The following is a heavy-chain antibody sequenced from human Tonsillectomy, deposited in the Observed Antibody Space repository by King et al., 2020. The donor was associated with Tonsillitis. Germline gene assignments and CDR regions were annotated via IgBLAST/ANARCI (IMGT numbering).Heavy chain of an antibody. CDR3: ARASWFFVTEGRSFPVFDY. J-gene: IGHJ4*02. CDR1: GYTFPSYD. V-gene: IGHV1-18*01. D-gene: IGHD1-26*01. CDR2: ISPYNGNT. Sequence: VQLVESGAEVKKPGASVKVSCKASGYTFPSYDISWVRQAPGQGLEWMGWISPYNGNTNYAQKVQGRVTMTTDTSTSTVYMELRSLRSDDTAVYYCARASWFFVTEGRSFPVFDYWGQGTLVTVSS.